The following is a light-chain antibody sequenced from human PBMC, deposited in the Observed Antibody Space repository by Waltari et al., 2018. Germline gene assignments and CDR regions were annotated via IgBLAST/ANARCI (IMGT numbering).Light chain of an antibody. Sequence: DIQMTQSPSTLSASVGARVTLTCRASQSISSWLAWYQQKPGKAPKLLIYKASSLESGVPSRFGGSGSGTEFTLTISSLQPDDFATYYCQQYNNYPFTFGPGTKVDIK. V-gene: IGKV1-5*03. J-gene: IGKJ3*01. CDR3: QQYNNYPFT. CDR2: KAS. CDR1: QSISSW.